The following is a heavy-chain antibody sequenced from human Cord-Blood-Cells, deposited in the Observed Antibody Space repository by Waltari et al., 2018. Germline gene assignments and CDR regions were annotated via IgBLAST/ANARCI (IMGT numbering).Heavy chain of an antibody. CDR2: IKQDGSEK. CDR3: AREEDGVDP. J-gene: IGHJ5*02. Sequence: EVQLVESGGGLVQPGGSLRLSCAASGFTFSSLWISWVRQAPGKGLEWVANIKQDGSEKYYVDSVKGRFTISRDNAKNSLYLQMNSLRAEDTAVYYCAREEDGVDPWGQGTLVTVSS. CDR1: GFTFSSLW. D-gene: IGHD2-15*01. V-gene: IGHV3-7*01.